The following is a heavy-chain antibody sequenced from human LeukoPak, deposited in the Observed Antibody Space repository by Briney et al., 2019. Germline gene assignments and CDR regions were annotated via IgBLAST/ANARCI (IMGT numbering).Heavy chain of an antibody. D-gene: IGHD3-16*02. Sequence: SETLSLTCTVSGGSISSSSYYWGRIRQPPGKGLEWIGNFYYSGSTYYNPSLKSRVTISVDASKNQFSLKLSSVTAADTAVYYCARPGLRLGELSHSWYFDLWGRGTLVTVSS. CDR1: GGSISSSSYY. V-gene: IGHV4-39*01. J-gene: IGHJ2*01. CDR2: FYYSGST. CDR3: ARPGLRLGELSHSWYFDL.